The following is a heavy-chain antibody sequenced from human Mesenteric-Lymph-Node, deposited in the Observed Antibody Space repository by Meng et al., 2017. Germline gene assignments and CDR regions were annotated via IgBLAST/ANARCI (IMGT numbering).Heavy chain of an antibody. J-gene: IGHJ3*02. CDR2: INPSGGST. D-gene: IGHD5-18*01. CDR3: AREADVDPAMGTNAFDI. V-gene: IGHV1-46*01. CDR1: GYTFTSYY. Sequence: ASVKVSCKASGYTFTSYYMHWVQQAPGQGLEWMGIINPSGGSTNYAQKFQGRVTMTRDTSTSTVYMELSSLRSEDTAVYYCAREADVDPAMGTNAFDIWGQGTTVTVSS.